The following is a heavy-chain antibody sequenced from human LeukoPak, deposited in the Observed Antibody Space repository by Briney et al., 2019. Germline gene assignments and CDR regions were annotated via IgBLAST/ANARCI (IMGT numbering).Heavy chain of an antibody. J-gene: IGHJ5*02. Sequence: GESLKISCKGSGYSFTSYWVGWVRPMPGKGLEWMGIIYPGDSDTRYSPSFQGQVTISADKSISTAYLQWSSLKASDTAMYYCARIRITMVRGVDNWFDPWGQGTLVTVSS. CDR3: ARIRITMVRGVDNWFDP. V-gene: IGHV5-51*01. CDR1: GYSFTSYW. CDR2: IYPGDSDT. D-gene: IGHD3-10*01.